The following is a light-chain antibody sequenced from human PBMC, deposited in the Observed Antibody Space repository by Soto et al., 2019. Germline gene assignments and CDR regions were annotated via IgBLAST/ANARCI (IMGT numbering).Light chain of an antibody. CDR3: HQYGDSPHT. V-gene: IGKV3-20*01. J-gene: IGKJ2*01. Sequence: NVLTQSPGTLSLSPGERATLSCRASQSVGGTYLAWYQQKPGQAPRLLIYVATTRAPGIPDRFSASGSGTDFTLTSSRLEPDDFAVYYCHQYGDSPHTFGQGTKLEIK. CDR1: QSVGGTY. CDR2: VAT.